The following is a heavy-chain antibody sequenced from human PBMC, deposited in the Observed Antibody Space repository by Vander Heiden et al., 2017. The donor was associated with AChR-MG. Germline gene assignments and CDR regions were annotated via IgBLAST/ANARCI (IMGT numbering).Heavy chain of an antibody. V-gene: IGHV1-2*02. CDR1: GYTFTGYY. CDR2: INPNSGGT. Sequence: QMQLVQSGAEVKKPGASVKVSCQASGYTFTGYYMHWVRQAPGQGLEWMGWINPNSGGTNYAQKLQGRVTMTRDTSISTAYMELSRLRSEDTAVYYCARVVEVTASRWDYGMDVWGQVTTVTVPS. CDR3: ARVVEVTASRWDYGMDV. D-gene: IGHD2-21*02. J-gene: IGHJ6*02.